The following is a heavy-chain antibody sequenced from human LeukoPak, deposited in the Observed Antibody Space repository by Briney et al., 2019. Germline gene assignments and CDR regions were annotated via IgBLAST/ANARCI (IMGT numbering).Heavy chain of an antibody. CDR1: GGSICSGGYY. CDR2: IYHSGST. J-gene: IGHJ6*03. D-gene: IGHD3-3*01. Sequence: ASQTLSLTCTVSGGSICSGGYYWSWIRQPPGKGLEWIGYIYHSGSTYYYPSLKSRATISVDRSKNQFSLKLSSVTAADTAVYYCARATQDDFWSGYNYYYMDVWGEGTTVTVSS. CDR3: ARATQDDFWSGYNYYYMDV. V-gene: IGHV4-30-2*01.